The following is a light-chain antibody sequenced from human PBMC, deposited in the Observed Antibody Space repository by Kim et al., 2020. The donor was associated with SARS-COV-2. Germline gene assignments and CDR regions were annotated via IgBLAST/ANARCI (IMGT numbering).Light chain of an antibody. CDR1: QSGSSNS. J-gene: IGKJ1*01. Sequence: SPGERAALSSRASQSGSSNSLAWYQQKPGQAPRLLIYGASSRATGIPDRFSGSGSGTDFTLTITRLEPEDFAVYYCQQYSSSPATFGQGTKVDIK. CDR2: GAS. V-gene: IGKV3-20*01. CDR3: QQYSSSPAT.